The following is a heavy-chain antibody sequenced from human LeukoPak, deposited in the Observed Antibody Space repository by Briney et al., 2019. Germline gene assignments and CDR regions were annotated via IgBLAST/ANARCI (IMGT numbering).Heavy chain of an antibody. CDR2: TNKEGSGT. CDR1: GFTFSSYW. D-gene: IGHD2-15*01. Sequence: GGSLRLSCAASGFTFSSYWMHWVRQAPGKGLVWVSRTNKEGSGTTSADSVKGRFTISRDNAKNTLFLQMNSLRAEDTGVYYCAREMGSSSYVLDIWGQGTMVTVSS. J-gene: IGHJ3*02. CDR3: AREMGSSSYVLDI. V-gene: IGHV3-74*01.